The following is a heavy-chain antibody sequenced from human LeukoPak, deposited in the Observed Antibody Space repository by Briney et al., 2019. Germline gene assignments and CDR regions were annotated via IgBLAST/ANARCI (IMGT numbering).Heavy chain of an antibody. CDR2: IIPIFGTA. V-gene: IGHV1-69*01. J-gene: IGHJ6*02. CDR1: GGTFSSSA. Sequence: SVKVSCKASGGTFSSSAISWVRQAPGQGLEWMGRIIPIFGTANYAQKFQRRVTIPADESTSTAYMELSSLRSEDTAVYYCARPWGSIAVAGTPYYGMDVWGQGTTVTVSS. CDR3: ARPWGSIAVAGTPYYGMDV. D-gene: IGHD6-19*01.